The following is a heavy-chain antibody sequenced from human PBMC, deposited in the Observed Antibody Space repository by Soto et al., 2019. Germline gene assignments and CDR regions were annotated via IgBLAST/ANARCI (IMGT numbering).Heavy chain of an antibody. D-gene: IGHD3-22*01. J-gene: IGHJ4*02. V-gene: IGHV4-39*01. CDR2: IYYSGST. Sequence: SETLSLTCTVSGGPISSGSYYWGWIRQPPGKGLEWIGSIYYSGSTYYNPSLKSRVTISVDTSKNQFSLKLSSVTAADTAVYYCARHYYDSSPLDYWGQGTQVTVSS. CDR1: GGPISSGSYY. CDR3: ARHYYDSSPLDY.